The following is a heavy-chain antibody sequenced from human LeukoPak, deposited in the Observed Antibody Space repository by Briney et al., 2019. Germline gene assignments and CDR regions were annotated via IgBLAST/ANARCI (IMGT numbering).Heavy chain of an antibody. CDR2: ISWNSGSI. CDR3: AKDARPDYYDSSGYPNDAFDI. D-gene: IGHD3-22*01. V-gene: IGHV3-9*03. Sequence: GRSLRLSCAASGFTFDDYAMHWVRQAPGKGLEWVSGISWNSGSIGYADSVKGRFTISRDNAKNSLYLQMNSLRAEDMALYYYAKDARPDYYDSSGYPNDAFDIWGQGTMVTVSS. J-gene: IGHJ3*02. CDR1: GFTFDDYA.